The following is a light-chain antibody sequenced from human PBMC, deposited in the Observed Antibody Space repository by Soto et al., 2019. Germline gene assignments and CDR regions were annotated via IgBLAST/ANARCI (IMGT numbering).Light chain of an antibody. Sequence: DIQLTQAPSTLSAPVGDTLTVTCRASQSGRGWFAWYQQKPGEAPKLLIYDASAVPRGVPSRFSGSGSGTKFTLTIASLQPDDFATYSGQQYETCSRTFGPGTKVDIK. CDR2: DAS. J-gene: IGKJ1*01. V-gene: IGKV1-5*01. CDR1: QSGRGW. CDR3: QQYETCSRT.